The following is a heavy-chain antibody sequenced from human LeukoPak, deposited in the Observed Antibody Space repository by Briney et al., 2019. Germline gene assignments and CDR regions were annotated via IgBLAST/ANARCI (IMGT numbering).Heavy chain of an antibody. V-gene: IGHV1-69*04. CDR3: ARVGYDSSGYSSRHFDY. CDR2: IIPILGIA. Sequence: GSSVKVSCKASGGTFSRYAISWVRQAPGQGLEWMGRIIPILGIANYAQKFQGRVTITADKSTSTAHMELSSLRSEDTAVYYCARVGYDSSGYSSRHFDYWGQGTLVTVSS. D-gene: IGHD3-22*01. J-gene: IGHJ4*02. CDR1: GGTFSRYA.